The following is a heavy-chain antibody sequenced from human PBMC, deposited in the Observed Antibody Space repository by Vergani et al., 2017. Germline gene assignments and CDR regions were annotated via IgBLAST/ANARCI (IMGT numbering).Heavy chain of an antibody. CDR2: ISSISSYI. V-gene: IGHV3-21*01. CDR1: GFTFSSYS. CDR3: ARXYRRGSSWYHYFDY. D-gene: IGHD6-13*01. Sequence: EVQLVESGGGLVKPGGSLRLSCAASGFTFSSYSMNWVRQAPGKGLEWVSSISSISSYIYYADSVKGRFTISRDNAKNSLYLQMNSLRAEDTAVYYCARXYRRGSSWYHYFDYWGQGTLVTVSS. J-gene: IGHJ4*02.